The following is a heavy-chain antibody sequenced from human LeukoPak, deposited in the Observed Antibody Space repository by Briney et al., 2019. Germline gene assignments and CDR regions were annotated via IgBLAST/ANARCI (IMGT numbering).Heavy chain of an antibody. V-gene: IGHV4-59*01. Sequence: SETLSLTCSVSGGSIGTYYWSWIRQPPGKGLEWIGYIYYSGSTNYNPSLKSRVTMSIDTSQNQFPLKLSSVTAADTAVYYCARLNLEETGPCGGGDCYSGHFDSWGQGTLVTVSS. CDR3: ARLNLEETGPCGGGDCYSGHFDS. CDR1: GGSIGTYY. CDR2: IYYSGST. D-gene: IGHD2-21*02. J-gene: IGHJ4*02.